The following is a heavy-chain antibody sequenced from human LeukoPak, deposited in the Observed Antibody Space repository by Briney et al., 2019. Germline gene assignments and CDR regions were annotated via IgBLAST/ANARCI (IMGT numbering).Heavy chain of an antibody. V-gene: IGHV3-7*01. D-gene: IGHD3-9*01. CDR1: GFSFSSYT. Sequence: GGSLRLSCVASGFSFSSYTMSWVRQAPGKGLEWVAKMKEDGTDIHYVDSVRGRFTICRDNAKNSLCLQMSSLRAEDTAVYYCARGGARYLDSWGQGTLVTVSS. CDR2: MKEDGTDI. CDR3: ARGGARYLDS. J-gene: IGHJ5*02.